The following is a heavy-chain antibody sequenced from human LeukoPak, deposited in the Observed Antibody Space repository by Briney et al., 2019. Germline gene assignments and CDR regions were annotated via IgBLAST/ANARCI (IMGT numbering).Heavy chain of an antibody. Sequence: GGSLRLSCAASGFTFDDYTMHWVRQAPGKGLEWVSLISWDGGSTYYADSVKGRFTISRDNSKNSLYLQVNSLRTEDTALYYCAKDSTGYLDYWGQGTLVTVSS. J-gene: IGHJ4*02. CDR2: ISWDGGST. CDR1: GFTFDDYT. CDR3: AKDSTGYLDY. D-gene: IGHD6-13*01. V-gene: IGHV3-43*01.